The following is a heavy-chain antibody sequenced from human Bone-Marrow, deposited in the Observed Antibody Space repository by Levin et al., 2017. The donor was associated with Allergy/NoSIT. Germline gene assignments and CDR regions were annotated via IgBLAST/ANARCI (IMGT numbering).Heavy chain of an antibody. J-gene: IGHJ6*02. CDR1: GFTFSSFG. V-gene: IGHV3-23*01. CDR2: ISGSGCST. CDR3: AIPPSGSYGMDV. Sequence: PGGSLRLSCGASGFTFSSFGMSWVRQAPRKGLEWVAGISGSGCSTFYADSVKGRFTISRDNSNNTLYLDMNSLRVEDTAVYYCAIPPSGSYGMDVWGQGTTVTVSS.